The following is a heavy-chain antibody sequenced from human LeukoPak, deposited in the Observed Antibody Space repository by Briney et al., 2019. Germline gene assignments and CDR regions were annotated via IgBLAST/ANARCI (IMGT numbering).Heavy chain of an antibody. J-gene: IGHJ4*02. CDR1: GFTFNNYG. CDR2: IRYDGSNK. Sequence: GGSLRLSCAASGFTFNNYGMHWVRQAPGKGLEWVAFIRYDGSNKYYADSVKGRFTISRDNSKNTLYLQMNSLRAEDTAVYYCAKDYRPHDFWSGLVDYWGQGTLVTVSS. D-gene: IGHD3-3*01. CDR3: AKDYRPHDFWSGLVDY. V-gene: IGHV3-30*02.